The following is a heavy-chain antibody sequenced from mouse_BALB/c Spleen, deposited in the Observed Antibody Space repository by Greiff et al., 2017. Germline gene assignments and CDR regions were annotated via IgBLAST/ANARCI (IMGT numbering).Heavy chain of an antibody. D-gene: IGHD1-1*01. J-gene: IGHJ1*01. CDR2: IRSKSNNYAT. CDR1: GFTFNTNA. CDR3: VRDRYYYGSSYRWYFDV. Sequence: GGGLVQPKGSLKLSCAASGFTFNTNAMNWVRQAPGKGLEWVARIRSKSNNYATYYADSVKDRFTISRDDSQSMLYLQMNNLKTEDTAMYYCVRDRYYYGSSYRWYFDVWGAGTTVTVSS. V-gene: IGHV10S3*01.